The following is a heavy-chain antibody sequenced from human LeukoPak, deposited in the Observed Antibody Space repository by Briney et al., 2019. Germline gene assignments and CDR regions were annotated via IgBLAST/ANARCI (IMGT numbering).Heavy chain of an antibody. V-gene: IGHV3-33*01. D-gene: IGHD5-12*01. Sequence: GGSLRLSCAASGLTFSSYGMHWVRQAPGKGLEWVAVIWYDGSNKYYADSVKGRFTISRDNSKNTLYLQMNSLRAEDTAVYYCARGGYSGYDYHDYWGQGTLVTVSS. CDR3: ARGGYSGYDYHDY. CDR2: IWYDGSNK. CDR1: GLTFSSYG. J-gene: IGHJ4*02.